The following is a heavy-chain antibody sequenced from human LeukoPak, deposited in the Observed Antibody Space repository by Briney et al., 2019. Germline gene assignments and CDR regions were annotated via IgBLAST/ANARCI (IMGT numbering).Heavy chain of an antibody. J-gene: IGHJ4*02. CDR3: ARDRDPYGGKPFDY. V-gene: IGHV3-21*01. D-gene: IGHD4-23*01. Sequence: PGGSLRLSCAASGFTFSSYSMNWVRQAPGKGLEWVSSISSSSYIYYADSVKGRFTISRDNAKNSLYLQMNSLRAEDTAVYYCARDRDPYGGKPFDYWGQGTLVTVSS. CDR2: ISSSSYI. CDR1: GFTFSSYS.